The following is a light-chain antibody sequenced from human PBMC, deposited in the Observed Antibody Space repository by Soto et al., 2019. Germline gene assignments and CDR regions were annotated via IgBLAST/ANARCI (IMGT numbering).Light chain of an antibody. CDR2: GAS. CDR1: QSVSSSY. Sequence: TRSPSRLSVDPGERATLSCRASQSVSSSYLAWYQQKPGQAPRLLIYGASSRATGIPDRFSGSGSGTDFTLTISRLEPEDFAVYYCQQYGSSPPITFGQGTLL. V-gene: IGKV3-20*01. CDR3: QQYGSSPPIT. J-gene: IGKJ5*01.